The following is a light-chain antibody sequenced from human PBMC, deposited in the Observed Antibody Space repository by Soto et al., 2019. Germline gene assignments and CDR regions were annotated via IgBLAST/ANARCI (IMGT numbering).Light chain of an antibody. V-gene: IGKV3-15*01. J-gene: IGKJ4*01. CDR3: QQYNNWPLT. CDR1: RSVISD. CDR2: GAS. Sequence: MVMTQSPANLSVSPGESASLSCRASRSVISDLAWYQPKPGQAPRLLIYGASTRATGIPARFSGSGSGTEFTLAISSLQSEDFAEYYCQQYNNWPLTFGGGTKVEIK.